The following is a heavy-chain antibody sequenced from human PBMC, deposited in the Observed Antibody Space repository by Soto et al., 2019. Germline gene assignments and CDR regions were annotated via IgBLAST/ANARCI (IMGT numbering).Heavy chain of an antibody. CDR1: GGTFSSYT. CDR3: ARGDVQATVTAYDY. Sequence: QVKLVQSGAEVKKPGSSVKVSCKASGGTFSSYTISGVRQAPGQGLEWMGRIIPILGIANYAQKFQGRVTITADKSTSTAYMELSRLRSEDTAVYYCARGDVQATVTAYDYWGQGTLVTVSS. V-gene: IGHV1-69*02. D-gene: IGHD4-17*01. J-gene: IGHJ4*02. CDR2: IIPILGIA.